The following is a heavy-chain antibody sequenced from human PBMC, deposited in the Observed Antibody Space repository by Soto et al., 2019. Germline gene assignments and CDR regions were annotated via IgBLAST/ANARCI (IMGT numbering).Heavy chain of an antibody. V-gene: IGHV4-4*07. CDR2: IFSSGST. D-gene: IGHD5-12*01. CDR3: AREGSYSAYNFAHGIQLWSFDF. Sequence: SETLSLTCTVSGGTINTFYWSWVRQPAGKGLEWIGRIFSSGSTSFNPSLESRVAMSVDTSKNHFSLNLSSVTAADMAVYYCAREGSYSAYNFAHGIQLWSFDFWGQGALVTVSS. CDR1: GGTINTFY. J-gene: IGHJ4*02.